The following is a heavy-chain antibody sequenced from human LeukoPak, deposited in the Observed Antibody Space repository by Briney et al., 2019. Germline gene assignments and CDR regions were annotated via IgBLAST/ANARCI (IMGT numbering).Heavy chain of an antibody. J-gene: IGHJ6*03. CDR2: IKNAGTDT. Sequence: PGGSLRLSCAAFGFTFSTYSMSWVRQAPGKGLVWVSRIKNAGTDTIYADSVKGRFTVSRDNAKNTVYLQMNSLRAEDTAVYYCARGGYGHNMDVWGEGTTVTVSS. CDR3: ARGGYGHNMDV. V-gene: IGHV3-74*01. D-gene: IGHD3-10*01. CDR1: GFTFSTYS.